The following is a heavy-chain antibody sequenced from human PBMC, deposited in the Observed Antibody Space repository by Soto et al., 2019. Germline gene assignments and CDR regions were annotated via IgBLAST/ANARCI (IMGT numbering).Heavy chain of an antibody. CDR1: GYTFTSYD. D-gene: IGHD1-20*01. V-gene: IGHV1-8*01. CDR3: AIPDGITGTNLFDY. J-gene: IGHJ4*02. CDR2: MNPNSGNT. Sequence: ASVKVSCKASGYTFTSYDINWVRQATGQGLEWMGWMNPNSGNTGYAQKFQGRVTMTRNTSISTAYMELSSLRSEDTAVYYCAIPDGITGTNLFDYWGQGTLVTVSS.